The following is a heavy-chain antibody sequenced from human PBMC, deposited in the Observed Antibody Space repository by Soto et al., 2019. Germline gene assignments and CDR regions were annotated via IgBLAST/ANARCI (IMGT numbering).Heavy chain of an antibody. CDR2: IYYSGST. CDR3: ARPEGFNNWFDP. J-gene: IGHJ5*02. V-gene: IGHV4-39*01. Sequence: SETLSLTCTVSGGSISSSSYYWGWIRQPPGKGLEWIGSIYYSGSTYYNPSLKSRVTISVDTSKNQFSLKLSSVTAADTAVYYCARPEGFNNWFDPWGQGTLVTVSX. CDR1: GGSISSSSYY.